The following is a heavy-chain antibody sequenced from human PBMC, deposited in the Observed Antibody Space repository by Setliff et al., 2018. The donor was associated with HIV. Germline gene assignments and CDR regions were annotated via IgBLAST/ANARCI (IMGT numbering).Heavy chain of an antibody. CDR2: INPAGGNS. CDR1: GYTFTAYY. D-gene: IGHD3-3*01. J-gene: IGHJ6*03. Sequence: ASVKVSCKASGYTFTAYYMHWVRQAPGQGLEWMGVINPAGGNSHYAQKFQGRVTITADESTSTVYMELSSLRSEDTAVYYCARWHSYYDFWSGYYRYYMDVWGKGTTVTVSS. CDR3: ARWHSYYDFWSGYYRYYMDV. V-gene: IGHV1-46*01.